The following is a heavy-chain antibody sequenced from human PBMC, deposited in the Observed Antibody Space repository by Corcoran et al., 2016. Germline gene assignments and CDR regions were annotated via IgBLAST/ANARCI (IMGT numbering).Heavy chain of an antibody. CDR2: IYSGDSGGGT. Sequence: EVQLVESGGGSIQPGGSLRLSCAASGVTVSSSHMYWVRQAPGKGLEWVSIIYSGDSGGGTYYADSVKGRFTISRDNPKNMLFLQMDSLRAEDTAVYYCARDGGGYWGQGTLVTVSS. J-gene: IGHJ4*02. D-gene: IGHD3-16*01. CDR1: GVTVSSSH. CDR3: ARDGGGY. V-gene: IGHV3-53*01.